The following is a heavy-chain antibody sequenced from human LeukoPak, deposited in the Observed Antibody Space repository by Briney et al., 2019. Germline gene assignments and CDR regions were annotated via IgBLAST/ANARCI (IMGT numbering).Heavy chain of an antibody. Sequence: GAPLKISCKGSGSRFTSYWIGWVRQMPGKGLEWMGIIYPGDSDNSYSPSFQGQVTFSATKSISTAYLQWSSLKASDTAMYYCARQQENYDYVWWSYRYTSFDYWGQGTLVTVSS. J-gene: IGHJ4*02. D-gene: IGHD3-16*02. CDR2: IYPGDSDN. CDR3: ARQQENYDYVWWSYRYTSFDY. V-gene: IGHV5-51*01. CDR1: GSRFTSYW.